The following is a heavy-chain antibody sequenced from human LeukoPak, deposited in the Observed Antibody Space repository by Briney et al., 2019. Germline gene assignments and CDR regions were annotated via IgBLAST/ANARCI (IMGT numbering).Heavy chain of an antibody. CDR3: AKGRTLVGGSTRSYDY. V-gene: IGHV3-23*01. J-gene: IGHJ4*02. D-gene: IGHD1-26*01. CDR2: ISGSGGST. Sequence: GGSLRLSCAASGFTFSSYAMSWVRQAPGKGLEWVSAISGSGGSTYYADSVKGRFTISRDNSKNTLYLQMNSLRVEDMAVYYCAKGRTLVGGSTRSYDYWGQGTLVTVSS. CDR1: GFTFSSYA.